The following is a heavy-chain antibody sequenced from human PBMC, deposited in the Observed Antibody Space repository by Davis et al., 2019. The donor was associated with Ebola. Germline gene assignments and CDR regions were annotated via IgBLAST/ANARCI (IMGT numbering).Heavy chain of an antibody. J-gene: IGHJ6*02. CDR1: GYTFTGYY. V-gene: IGHV1-2*06. CDR2: INPNSGGT. CDR3: ARIVRIAAAGQYYYYYGMDV. D-gene: IGHD6-13*01. Sequence: AASVKVSCKASGYTFTGYYMHWVRQAPGQGLEWMGRINPNSGGTNYAQKFQGRVTMTRDTSISTAYMELSRLRSDDTAVYYCARIVRIAAAGQYYYYYGMDVWGQGTTVTVSS.